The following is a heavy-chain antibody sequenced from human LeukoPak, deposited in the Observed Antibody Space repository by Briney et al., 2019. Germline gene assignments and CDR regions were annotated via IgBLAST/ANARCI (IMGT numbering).Heavy chain of an antibody. CDR3: AREGEIVVVVAEGNYFDN. CDR2: IYSDGST. CDR1: GFPVSINY. Sequence: GGSLRLSCAASGFPVSINYMSWVRQAPGKGLEWVSVIYSDGSTYYADSVKGRLIISRDNSKSTLYLQMNSLRAEDTAVYYCAREGEIVVVVAEGNYFDNWGQGTLVTVSS. D-gene: IGHD2-15*01. J-gene: IGHJ4*02. V-gene: IGHV3-66*01.